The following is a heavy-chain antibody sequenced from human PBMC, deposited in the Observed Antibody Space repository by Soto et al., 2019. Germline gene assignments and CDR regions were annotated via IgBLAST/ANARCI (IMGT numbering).Heavy chain of an antibody. CDR1: GYLFTSYG. CDR3: ASSSDTIFGVVSEDY. Sequence: VASVQVSSKASGYLFTSYGISWVRQAPGQGLEWMGWISAYNGNTNYAQKLQGRVTMTTDTSTSTAYMELRSLRSDDTAVYYCASSSDTIFGVVSEDYWGQETLLTISS. CDR2: ISAYNGNT. J-gene: IGHJ4*02. D-gene: IGHD3-3*01. V-gene: IGHV1-18*01.